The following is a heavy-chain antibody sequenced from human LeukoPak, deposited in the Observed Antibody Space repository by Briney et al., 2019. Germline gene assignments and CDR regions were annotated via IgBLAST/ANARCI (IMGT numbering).Heavy chain of an antibody. J-gene: IGHJ6*02. V-gene: IGHV4-38-2*02. CDR2: IYYSGST. Sequence: PSETLSLTCTVSGYSISSGYYWGWIRQPPGKGLEWIGSIYYSGSTYYNPSLKSRVTISVDTSKNQFSLKLSFVTAADTAVYYCASDGGYDLYYYYGMDVWGQGTTVTVSS. D-gene: IGHD5-12*01. CDR1: GYSISSGYY. CDR3: ASDGGYDLYYYYGMDV.